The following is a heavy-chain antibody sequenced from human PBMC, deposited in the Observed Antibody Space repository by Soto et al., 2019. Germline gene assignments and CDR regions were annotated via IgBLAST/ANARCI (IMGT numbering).Heavy chain of an antibody. CDR1: GDSISSSHW. J-gene: IGHJ4*02. CDR3: ARQLERGDLPEGFEY. V-gene: IGHV4-4*02. CDR2: IFHSGAT. Sequence: QVQLQESGPGLVEPSGTLSLTCAVSGDSISSSHWWSWVRQSPGKGLEWIGEIFHSGATKYNPSLESLVTMSVDKSNNLLSLKLRSVTAADTAVYYCARQLERGDLPEGFEYWGQGTLATVSS. D-gene: IGHD1-1*01.